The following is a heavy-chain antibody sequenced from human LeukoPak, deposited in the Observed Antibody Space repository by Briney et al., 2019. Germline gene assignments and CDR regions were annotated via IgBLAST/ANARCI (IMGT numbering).Heavy chain of an antibody. Sequence: GGSLRLSCAVSGFTFSSSWMSWVRQAPGEGLEWVANINQDGSEKYYLDSVKGRFAISRDNAKNSLYLHMNSLRAEDTAVYYCARRLGSGWFDPWGQGTLVTVSS. CDR2: INQDGSEK. V-gene: IGHV3-7*01. CDR1: GFTFSSSW. CDR3: ARRLGSGWFDP. D-gene: IGHD3-10*01. J-gene: IGHJ5*02.